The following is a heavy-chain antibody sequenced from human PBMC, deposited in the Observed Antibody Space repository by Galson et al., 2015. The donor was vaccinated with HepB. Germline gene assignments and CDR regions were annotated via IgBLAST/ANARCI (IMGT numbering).Heavy chain of an antibody. D-gene: IGHD3-10*01. V-gene: IGHV3-30-3*01. CDR1: GFTFTSCA. Sequence: SLRLSCAVYGFTFTSCALHWVRQAPGKGLEWLAIISYDGDHKYYADSVKGRFTISRDNSRNTLYLQMNSLRPEDTAVYYCARFEHSGFDLWGRGTLVTVSS. CDR3: ARFEHSGFDL. CDR2: ISYDGDHK. J-gene: IGHJ2*01.